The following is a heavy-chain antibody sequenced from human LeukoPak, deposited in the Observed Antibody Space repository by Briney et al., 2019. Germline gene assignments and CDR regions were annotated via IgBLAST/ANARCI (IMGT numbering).Heavy chain of an antibody. CDR3: GRGGGSARSSLFDF. D-gene: IGHD3-3*01. V-gene: IGHV2-5*04. CDR1: GFSFSTSEVG. Sequence: SGPTLVNPTQTLTLPCTFSGFSFSTSEVGVGWIRQPPGKALEWLVLNYWNDDKRYSPSLKSRLTITKDTSKNRVVLTMTNMDPVDTGTYYCGRGGGSARSSLFDFWGQGTLVTVSS. J-gene: IGHJ4*02. CDR2: NYWNDDK.